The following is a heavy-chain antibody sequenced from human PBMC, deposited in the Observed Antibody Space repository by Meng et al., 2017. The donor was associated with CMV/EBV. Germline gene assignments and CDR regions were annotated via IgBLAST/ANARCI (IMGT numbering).Heavy chain of an antibody. CDR2: ISSSGSTI. V-gene: IGHV3-48*03. CDR1: GFTFSSYE. CDR3: ARERNWNSGVEYYFDY. Sequence: GESLKISCAASGFTFSSYEMNWVRQAPGKGLEWVSYISSSGSTIYYGDSVKGRFTISRDNAKHSLYLQMNSLRAEDTAVYYCARERNWNSGVEYYFDYWGQGTLVTVSS. D-gene: IGHD1-7*01. J-gene: IGHJ4*02.